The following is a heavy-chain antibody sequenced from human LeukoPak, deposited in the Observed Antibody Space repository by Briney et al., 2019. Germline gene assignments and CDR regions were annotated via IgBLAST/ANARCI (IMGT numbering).Heavy chain of an antibody. J-gene: IGHJ4*02. CDR1: GFSFSSYW. D-gene: IGHD3-10*01. Sequence: PGGSLRLSCAASGFSFSSYWMSWVRQAPGKGLEWVANIKQDGSEKYYVDSVKGRFTISRDNSKNTLYLQMNSLRAEDTAVYYCAKEWYGWDYWGQGTLVTVSS. V-gene: IGHV3-7*01. CDR2: IKQDGSEK. CDR3: AKEWYGWDY.